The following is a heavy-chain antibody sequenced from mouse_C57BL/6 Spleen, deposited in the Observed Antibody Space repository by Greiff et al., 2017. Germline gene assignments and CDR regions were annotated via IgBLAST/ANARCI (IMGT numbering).Heavy chain of an antibody. CDR3: ARVRQLEYYFGC. CDR1: GYTFTSYG. CDR2: IYPRSGNT. Sequence: QVQLQQSGAELARPGASVKLSCKASGYTFTSYGISWVKQRTGQGLEWIGEIYPRSGNTYYNEKFKGKATLTADKSSSTAYMELRSLTSEDSAVYFCARVRQLEYYFGCWGQGTTLTVAT. J-gene: IGHJ2*01. V-gene: IGHV1-81*01. D-gene: IGHD6-1*02.